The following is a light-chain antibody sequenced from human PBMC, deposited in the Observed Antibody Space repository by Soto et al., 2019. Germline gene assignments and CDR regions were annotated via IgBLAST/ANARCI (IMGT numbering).Light chain of an antibody. CDR1: SSDIGSNS. J-gene: IGLJ3*02. CDR2: AND. Sequence: QSVLTQPPSASRTPGQRVTIPCSGSSSDIGSNSVNWYQQLPGAAPQLLIYANDHRPSGVPDRFSASKSGTSASLAISGVRSEDEAFYHCATWSDSLKGWVFGGGTKLTVL. V-gene: IGLV1-44*01. CDR3: ATWSDSLKGWV.